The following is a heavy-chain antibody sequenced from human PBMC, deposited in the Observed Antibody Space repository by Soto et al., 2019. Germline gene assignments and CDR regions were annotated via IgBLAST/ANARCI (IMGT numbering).Heavy chain of an antibody. CDR3: ARETYYDFWRGYYTQDYYYYYGMDV. Sequence: ASVKVSCKASGYTFTSYGISWVRQAPGQGLEWMGWISVYNGNTNYAQKLQGRVTMTTDTSTSTAYMELRSLRSDDTAVYYCARETYYDFWRGYYTQDYYYYYGMDVWGQGTTVTVS. CDR2: ISVYNGNT. CDR1: GYTFTSYG. V-gene: IGHV1-18*04. D-gene: IGHD3-3*01. J-gene: IGHJ6*02.